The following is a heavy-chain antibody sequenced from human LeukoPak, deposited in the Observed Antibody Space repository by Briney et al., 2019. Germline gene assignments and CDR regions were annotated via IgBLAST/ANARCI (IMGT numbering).Heavy chain of an antibody. CDR2: MYTSGST. CDR3: ANSVLYYYDSSGYDY. D-gene: IGHD3-22*01. J-gene: IGHJ4*02. V-gene: IGHV4-4*07. CDR1: GGPMSSHY. Sequence: SETLSLTCSVSGGPMSSHYWSWIRQPAGKGLEWIGRMYTSGSTNYNPSLKSRVTMSVDTSKKQFSLKLNSVTAADTAVYYCANSVLYYYDSSGYDYWGQGTLVTASS.